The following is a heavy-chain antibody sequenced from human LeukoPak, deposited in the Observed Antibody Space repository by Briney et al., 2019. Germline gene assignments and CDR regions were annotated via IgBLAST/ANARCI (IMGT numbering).Heavy chain of an antibody. J-gene: IGHJ4*02. Sequence: SETLSLTCTVSGGSISNYYWSWTRQPPGKGLEWIGYIYYSGSTNYNPSLKSRVTISVDTSKNQFSLKLNSVTAADTAVYYCARRAYGSGSFNRYYFDYWGQGTLVAVSS. D-gene: IGHD3-10*01. CDR3: ARRAYGSGSFNRYYFDY. CDR1: GGSISNYY. V-gene: IGHV4-59*08. CDR2: IYYSGST.